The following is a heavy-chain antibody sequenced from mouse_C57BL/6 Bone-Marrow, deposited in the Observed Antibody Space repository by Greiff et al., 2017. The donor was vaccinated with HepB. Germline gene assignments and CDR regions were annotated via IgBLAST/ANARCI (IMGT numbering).Heavy chain of an antibody. CDR1: GFSLTSYA. Sequence: VQVVESGPGLVAPSQSLSITCTVSGFSLTSYAISWVRQPPGKGLEWLGVIWTGGGTKYNSALKSRLSISKDNSKSQVFLKMNSLQTDDTARYYCARNPASNYGVYAMDYWGQGTSVTVSS. D-gene: IGHD2-5*01. J-gene: IGHJ4*01. CDR2: IWTGGGT. V-gene: IGHV2-9-1*01. CDR3: ARNPASNYGVYAMDY.